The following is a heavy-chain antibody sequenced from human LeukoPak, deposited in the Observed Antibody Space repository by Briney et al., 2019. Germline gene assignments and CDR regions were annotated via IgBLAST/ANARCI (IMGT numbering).Heavy chain of an antibody. CDR2: INPSGGAT. CDR3: ARDLGVTTIVNYFDY. J-gene: IGHJ4*02. CDR1: GYTLTSYY. D-gene: IGHD3-22*01. V-gene: IGHV1-46*01. Sequence: ASVKVSCTASGYTLTSYYMHSVREAPGQGLEWMGIINPSGGATKYAQKFQGRVTMTRDTSTSTLYMELSSLRSEDTAVYYCARDLGVTTIVNYFDYWGQGTLVTVSS.